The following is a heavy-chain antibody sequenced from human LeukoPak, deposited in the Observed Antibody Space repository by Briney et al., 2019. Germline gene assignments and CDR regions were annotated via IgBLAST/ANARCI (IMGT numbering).Heavy chain of an antibody. CDR3: AHEAIFGGASPYFDY. CDR2: IIPILGIA. CDR1: GGTFSSYT. V-gene: IGHV1-69*02. Sequence: ASVKVSCKASGGTFSSYTISWVRQAPGQGLEWMGRIIPILGIANYAQKFQGRVTITADKSTSTAYMELSSLRSEDTAVYYCAHEAIFGGASPYFDYWGQGTLVTVSS. D-gene: IGHD3-3*01. J-gene: IGHJ4*02.